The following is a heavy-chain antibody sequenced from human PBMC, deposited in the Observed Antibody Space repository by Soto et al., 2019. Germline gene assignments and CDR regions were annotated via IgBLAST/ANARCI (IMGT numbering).Heavy chain of an antibody. D-gene: IGHD6-13*01. CDR3: ARLIVYSSSWNYGMDV. Sequence: VPLVQSGAEVKKPGSSVKVSCKASGGTFSSYAISWVRQAPGQGLEWMGGIIPIFGTANYAQKFQGRVTITADESTSTAYMGLSSLRSEDTAVYYCARLIVYSSSWNYGMDVWGQGTTVTVSS. J-gene: IGHJ6*02. V-gene: IGHV1-69*01. CDR1: GGTFSSYA. CDR2: IIPIFGTA.